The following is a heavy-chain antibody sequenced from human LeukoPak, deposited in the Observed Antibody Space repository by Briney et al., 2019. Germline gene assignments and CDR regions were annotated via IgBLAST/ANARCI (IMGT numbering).Heavy chain of an antibody. CDR1: GGTFSSYA. V-gene: IGHV1-69*04. D-gene: IGHD3-9*01. J-gene: IGHJ3*02. Sequence: GASVKVSCKASGGTFSSYAISWVRQAPGQGLEWMGRIIPILGIANYAQKFQGRVTITADKSTSTAYMELSSLRSEDTAVYYCARGLGDDILTGYYRTTFDIWGQGTMVTVSS. CDR3: ARGLGDDILTGYYRTTFDI. CDR2: IIPILGIA.